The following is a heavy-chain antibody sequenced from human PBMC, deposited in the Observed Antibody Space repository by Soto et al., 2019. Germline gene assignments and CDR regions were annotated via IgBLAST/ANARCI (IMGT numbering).Heavy chain of an antibody. CDR1: GFTFSSYA. Sequence: GGSLRLSCAASGFTFSSYAMHWVRQAPGKGLEWVAVISYDGSNKYYADSVKGRFTISRDNSKNTLYLQMNSLRAEDTAVYYCARDPGSHSSSWHHYYYYYGMDVWGQGTTVTVSS. CDR2: ISYDGSNK. J-gene: IGHJ6*02. CDR3: ARDPGSHSSSWHHYYYYYGMDV. V-gene: IGHV3-30-3*01. D-gene: IGHD6-13*01.